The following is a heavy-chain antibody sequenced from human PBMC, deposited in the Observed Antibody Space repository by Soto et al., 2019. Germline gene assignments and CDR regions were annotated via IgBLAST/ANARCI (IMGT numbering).Heavy chain of an antibody. CDR1: GYTFTSYG. J-gene: IGHJ4*02. CDR3: ARDPLRRAVAVFASWGHSPPFDY. D-gene: IGHD6-19*01. V-gene: IGHV1-18*01. Sequence: ASVKVSCKASGYTFTSYGISWVRQAPGQGLERMGWISAYNGNTNYAQKLQGRVTMTTDTSTSTAYMELRSLRSDDTAVYYCARDPLRRAVAVFASWGHSPPFDYWGQGTLVTVSS. CDR2: ISAYNGNT.